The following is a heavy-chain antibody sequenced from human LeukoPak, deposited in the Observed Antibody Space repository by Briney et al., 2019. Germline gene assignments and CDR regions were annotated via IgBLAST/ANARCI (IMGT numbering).Heavy chain of an antibody. J-gene: IGHJ4*02. Sequence: PGGSLRLSCAASGFTFSTFAMNWVHQAPGKGLEWVSAISDSGGSRYYADSVKGRFTISRDNAKNTVYLQMNSLRVEDTAVYYCAKGGGWLYYFDYWGQGSLVSVSS. CDR2: ISDSGGSR. D-gene: IGHD6-19*01. CDR1: GFTFSTFA. CDR3: AKGGGWLYYFDY. V-gene: IGHV3-23*01.